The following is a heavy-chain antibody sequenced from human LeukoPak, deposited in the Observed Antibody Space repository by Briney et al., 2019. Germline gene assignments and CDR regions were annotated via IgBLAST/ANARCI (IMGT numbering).Heavy chain of an antibody. Sequence: PGGSLRLSCAASGFTFSSYSMNWVRQPPGKGLEWIGEINHSGSTNYNPSLKSRVTISVDTSKNQFSLKLSSVTAADTALYYCARSLYSSSWYYYYMDVWGKGTTVTISS. V-gene: IGHV4-34*01. D-gene: IGHD6-13*01. J-gene: IGHJ6*03. CDR3: ARSLYSSSWYYYYMDV. CDR1: GFTFSSYS. CDR2: INHSGST.